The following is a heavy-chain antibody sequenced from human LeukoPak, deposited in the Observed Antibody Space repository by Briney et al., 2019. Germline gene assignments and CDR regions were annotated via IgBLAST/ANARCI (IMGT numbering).Heavy chain of an antibody. CDR3: ARDQLGNNY. J-gene: IGHJ4*02. V-gene: IGHV4-34*01. D-gene: IGHD2-2*01. Sequence: SETLSLTCAVYGGSFSNYYWSWIRQPPGKGLEWIGEINYSGTTNYNPSLKSRVTISVDTSKNQFSLKLNSVTAADTAVYYCARDQLGNNYWGQGTLVTVSS. CDR1: GGSFSNYY. CDR2: INYSGTT.